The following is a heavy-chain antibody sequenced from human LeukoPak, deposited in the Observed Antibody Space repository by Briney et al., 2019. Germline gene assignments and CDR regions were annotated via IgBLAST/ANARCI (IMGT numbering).Heavy chain of an antibody. Sequence: ASVKVSCKASGYTFTGYYMHWVRQAPGQGLKWMGWINPNSGGTNYAQKFQGRVTMTRDTSISTAYMELSRLRSDDTAVYYCARDRESYVGTNWFDPWGQGTLVTVSS. CDR1: GYTFTGYY. CDR2: INPNSGGT. CDR3: ARDRESYVGTNWFDP. V-gene: IGHV1-2*02. J-gene: IGHJ5*02. D-gene: IGHD1-26*01.